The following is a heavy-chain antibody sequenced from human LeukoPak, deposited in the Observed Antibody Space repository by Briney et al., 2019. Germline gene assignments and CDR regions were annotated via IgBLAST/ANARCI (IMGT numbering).Heavy chain of an antibody. Sequence: SESLSLTCTVSGGFISSHYWSWIRHPPGKGLEWLGYISYRGSTNFNTLRKGRVTISVETSKNQFSLKLRSVTAADTAVYYCASTYDFWSGYYLGYWGQGTLVTVSS. D-gene: IGHD3-3*01. CDR1: GGFISSHY. CDR3: ASTYDFWSGYYLGY. CDR2: ISYRGST. J-gene: IGHJ4*02. V-gene: IGHV4-59*11.